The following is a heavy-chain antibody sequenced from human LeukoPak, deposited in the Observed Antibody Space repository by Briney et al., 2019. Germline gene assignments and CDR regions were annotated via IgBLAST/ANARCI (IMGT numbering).Heavy chain of an antibody. D-gene: IGHD6-13*01. Sequence: GRSLRLSCAASGFTFSSYSMHWVRQAPGKGLEWVAVISYDGSNKYNADSVKGRFTISRDNSKNTLYLQMDSLRAEDTAIYYCAKALRQQPRAYDYWGQGTLVTVSS. CDR2: ISYDGSNK. CDR1: GFTFSSYS. J-gene: IGHJ4*02. CDR3: AKALRQQPRAYDY. V-gene: IGHV3-30-3*01.